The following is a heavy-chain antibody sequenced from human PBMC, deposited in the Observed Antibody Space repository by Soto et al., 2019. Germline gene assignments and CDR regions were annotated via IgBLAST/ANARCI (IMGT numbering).Heavy chain of an antibody. CDR2: INPNSGGT. CDR1: GYTFPGYY. Sequence: ASVKVSCKASGYTFPGYYMHWVRQAPGQGLEWMGWINPNSGGTNYAQKFQGWVTMTRETSISTAYMELRSLRSDDTAVYYCARSAPFDIYAITPVEFWGQGTLVTVSS. CDR3: ARSAPFDIYAITPVEF. V-gene: IGHV1-2*04. D-gene: IGHD3-9*01. J-gene: IGHJ4*02.